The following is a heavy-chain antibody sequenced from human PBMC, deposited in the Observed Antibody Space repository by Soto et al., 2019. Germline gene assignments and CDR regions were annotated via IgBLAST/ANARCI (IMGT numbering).Heavy chain of an antibody. J-gene: IGHJ2*01. CDR3: ARSSTTITIFGVVTPNWYFDL. V-gene: IGHV4-34*01. D-gene: IGHD3-3*01. Sequence: QVQLQQWGAGLLKPSETLSLTCAVYGGSFSGYYWSWIRQPPGKGLEWIGEINHSGSTNYNPSLKSRVTISEDTSKNQFSLKLSSVTAADTAVYYCARSSTTITIFGVVTPNWYFDLWGRGTLVTVSS. CDR2: INHSGST. CDR1: GGSFSGYY.